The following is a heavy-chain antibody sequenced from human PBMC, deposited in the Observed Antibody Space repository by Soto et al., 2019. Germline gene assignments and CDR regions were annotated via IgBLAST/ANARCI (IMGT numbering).Heavy chain of an antibody. CDR1: GFTFSSYS. CDR3: VNRAGMYRVVVSPNFADAFDI. D-gene: IGHD2-15*01. Sequence: GSLRLSCAASGFTFSSYSMNWVRQAPGKGLEWVSSISSSSSYIYYADSVKGRFTISRDNAKNSLYLQMNSLRAEDTAVYYCVNRAGMYRVVVSPNFADAFDIWGQGTMVTVSS. V-gene: IGHV3-21*01. CDR2: ISSSSSYI. J-gene: IGHJ3*02.